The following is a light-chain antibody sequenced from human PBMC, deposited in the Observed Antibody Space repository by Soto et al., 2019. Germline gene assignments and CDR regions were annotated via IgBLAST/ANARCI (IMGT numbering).Light chain of an antibody. CDR2: DAS. J-gene: IGKJ1*01. V-gene: IGKV1-5*01. Sequence: DIQMTQSASTLSASVGARVTITCRASQSLNSLLAWYQQKPGRAPKLLIYDASTLESGVPSRFSGSGSGTDFILTISRLEPEDFALYYCGQFVSSPPRTFGQGTKVDIK. CDR1: QSLNSL. CDR3: GQFVSSPPRT.